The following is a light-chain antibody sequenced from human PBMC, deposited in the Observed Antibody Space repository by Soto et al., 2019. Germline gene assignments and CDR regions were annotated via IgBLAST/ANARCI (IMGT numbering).Light chain of an antibody. V-gene: IGKV3-20*01. CDR3: QQYGSSP. CDR1: QSVSSSY. CDR2: GAS. J-gene: IGKJ1*01. Sequence: ESVLTQSPATLSLSPGERATLSCRASQSVSSSYLAWYQQKPGQAPRLLIYGASSRATGIPDRFSGSGSGTDFTLTISRLEPEDFAVYYCQQYGSSPFGQGTKVDIK.